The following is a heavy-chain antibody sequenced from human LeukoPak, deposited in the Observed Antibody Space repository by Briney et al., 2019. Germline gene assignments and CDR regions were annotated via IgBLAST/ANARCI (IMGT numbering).Heavy chain of an antibody. CDR3: ARIDEWAPDY. CDR2: IYPSDSDT. Sequence: GASLKISCKASGYSFTNYLIGWVRPLPGKVLETMGIIYPSDSDTRYSPSFQGQVTMSVDNSIGTAYLQWRSLKASDTAVYYCARIDEWAPDYWGQGTLVTVSS. J-gene: IGHJ4*02. V-gene: IGHV5-51*01. D-gene: IGHD1-26*01. CDR1: GYSFTNYL.